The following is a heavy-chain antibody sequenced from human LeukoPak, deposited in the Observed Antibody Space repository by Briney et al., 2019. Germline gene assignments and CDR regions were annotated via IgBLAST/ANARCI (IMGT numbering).Heavy chain of an antibody. V-gene: IGHV1-69*06. CDR3: ASHSSSGSVFDY. CDR2: IIPIFGTA. CDR1: GGTFSSYA. J-gene: IGHJ4*02. D-gene: IGHD6-6*01. Sequence: GASVKVSCKAFGGTFSSYAISWVRQAPGQGLEWMGGIIPIFGTANYAQKFQGRVTITADKSTSTAYMELSSLRSEDTAVYYCASHSSSGSVFDYWGQGTLVTVSS.